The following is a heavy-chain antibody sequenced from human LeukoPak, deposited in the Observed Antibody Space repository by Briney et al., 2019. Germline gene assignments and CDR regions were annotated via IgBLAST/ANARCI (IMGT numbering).Heavy chain of an antibody. CDR2: ISGSGGST. V-gene: IGHV3-23*01. D-gene: IGHD3-3*01. CDR1: GFTFSSYA. J-gene: IGHJ4*02. Sequence: GGSLRLSCAASGFTFSSYAMSWVRQAPGKGLEWVSAISGSGGSTYYADSVKGRFTISRDNSKNTLYLQMNSLRAEDTAVYYCAKDPYYDFWCGYWDAHDYWGQGTLVTVSS. CDR3: AKDPYYDFWCGYWDAHDY.